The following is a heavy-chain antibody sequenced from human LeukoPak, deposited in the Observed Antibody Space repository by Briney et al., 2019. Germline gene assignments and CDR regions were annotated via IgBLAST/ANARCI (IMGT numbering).Heavy chain of an antibody. J-gene: IGHJ4*02. D-gene: IGHD3-22*01. CDR3: AREEWTYYYDSSGYHYYFDY. CDR2: TYYRSKWYN. V-gene: IGHV6-1*01. CDR1: GDSVSSNSAA. Sequence: PSQTLSLTCAISGDSVSSNSAAWNWIRQSPSRGLEWLGRTYYRSKWYNDYAVSVKSRITINPDTSKNQFSLQLNSVTPEDTAVYYCAREEWTYYYDSSGYHYYFDYWGQGTLVTVSS.